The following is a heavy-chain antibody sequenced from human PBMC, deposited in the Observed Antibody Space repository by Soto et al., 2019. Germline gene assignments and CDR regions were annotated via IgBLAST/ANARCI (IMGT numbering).Heavy chain of an antibody. V-gene: IGHV4-28*03. CDR2: TSHRGST. Sequence: QVQLQESGPGLVKPSDTLSLSCVVSGYSITTNNWWGWVRQTPGKGLEWIVYTSHRGSTLYNPALSSRDAVSVDTSTNQFFLHLRSVTAVDTAVYYCARVVYGDYMKYFDSWGQGTLVTVSS. CDR1: GYSITTNNW. CDR3: ARVVYGDYMKYFDS. D-gene: IGHD4-17*01. J-gene: IGHJ4*02.